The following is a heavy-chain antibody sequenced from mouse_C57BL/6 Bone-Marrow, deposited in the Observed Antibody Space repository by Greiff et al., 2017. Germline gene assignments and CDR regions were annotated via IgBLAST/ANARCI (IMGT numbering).Heavy chain of an antibody. CDR2: ISSGGSYT. J-gene: IGHJ3*01. D-gene: IGHD2-4*01. CDR1: GFTFSSYG. V-gene: IGHV5-6*01. Sequence: EVKRVESGGDLVKPGGSLKLSCAASGFTFSSYGMSWVRQTPDKRLEWVASISSGGSYTYYPDSVKGRFTISRDNAKNTLYLQMSCLKSEDTARYYCARHGSSMIPFAYWGQGTLVTVSA. CDR3: ARHGSSMIPFAY.